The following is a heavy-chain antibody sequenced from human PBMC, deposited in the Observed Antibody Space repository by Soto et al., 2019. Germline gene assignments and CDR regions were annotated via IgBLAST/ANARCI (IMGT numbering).Heavy chain of an antibody. V-gene: IGHV5-10-1*01. CDR1: GYSFTNYW. Sequence: GESLKISCKGSGYSFTNYWISWVRQMPGKGLEWMGRIDPSDSYTKHSPSFQGHVTISADKSISTAYLQWSSLKASDTAMYYCARQYCRSTSCLWGSWFDPWGQGTLVTVSS. CDR2: IDPSDSYT. CDR3: ARQYCRSTSCLWGSWFDP. J-gene: IGHJ5*02. D-gene: IGHD2-2*01.